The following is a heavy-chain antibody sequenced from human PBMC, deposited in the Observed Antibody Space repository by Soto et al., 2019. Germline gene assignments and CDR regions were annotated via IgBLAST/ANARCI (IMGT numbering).Heavy chain of an antibody. J-gene: IGHJ6*02. V-gene: IGHV4-59*01. Sequence: SETLSLTCTVSGGSISSYYWSWIRQPPGKGLEWIGYIYYSGSTNYNPSLKSRVTISVDTSKNQFSLKLSSVTAADTAVYYCARDRSGSYYGMDVWGQGTTVTVSS. D-gene: IGHD1-26*01. CDR1: GGSISSYY. CDR3: ARDRSGSYYGMDV. CDR2: IYYSGST.